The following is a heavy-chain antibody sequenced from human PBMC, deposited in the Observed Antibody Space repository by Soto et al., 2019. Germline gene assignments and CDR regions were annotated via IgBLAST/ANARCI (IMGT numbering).Heavy chain of an antibody. V-gene: IGHV1-46*01. CDR3: ARGYYASRSLVSSFGLDV. Sequence: ASVKVSCKASGFPFLRFYIHWVRQAPGQGPQWMGVINPDGGFTTYAQSFRDRVAVTRDTSTSTVHMQLSSLRSEDTALYYCARGYYASRSLVSSFGLDVWGQGTTVTVSS. CDR2: INPDGGFT. D-gene: IGHD3-10*01. CDR1: GFPFLRFY. J-gene: IGHJ6*02.